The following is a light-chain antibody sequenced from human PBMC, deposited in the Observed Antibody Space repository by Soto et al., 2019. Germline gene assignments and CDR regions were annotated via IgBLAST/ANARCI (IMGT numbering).Light chain of an antibody. V-gene: IGKV3-15*01. J-gene: IGKJ5*01. Sequence: EIVLTQSPGTLSLSPGERATLSCRASQSVSNNYLAWYQQKPGQAPRLLIYGASTRATGIPARSSGSGSGTEFTLTISGLQSEDLAIYYCQQYNKWRLISYGHGTRLEI. CDR2: GAS. CDR3: QQYNKWRLIS. CDR1: QSVSNN.